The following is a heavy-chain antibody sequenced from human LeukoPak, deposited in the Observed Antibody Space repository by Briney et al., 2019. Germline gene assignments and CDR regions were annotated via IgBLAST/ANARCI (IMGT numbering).Heavy chain of an antibody. J-gene: IGHJ4*02. CDR1: GYTFTSYY. CDR2: INPSGGST. Sequence: ASVKVSCKASGYTFTSYYMHWVRQAPGQGLEWMGIINPSGGSTSYAQKFQGRVTMTRDMSTSTDYMELSSLRSEDTAVYYCASGQQWLPKDYWGQGTLVTVSS. V-gene: IGHV1-46*01. D-gene: IGHD6-19*01. CDR3: ASGQQWLPKDY.